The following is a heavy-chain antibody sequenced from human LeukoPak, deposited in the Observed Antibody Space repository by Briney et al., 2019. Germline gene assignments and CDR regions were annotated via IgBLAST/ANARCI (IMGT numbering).Heavy chain of an antibody. J-gene: IGHJ4*02. V-gene: IGHV3-13*04. D-gene: IGHD4-23*01. Sequence: QPGGSLRLSCAASGFTFSSYDMHWGRQATRKGLEWASAIGTAGDTYYTDSVKGRFIISRKNDKNSLYLQINSLRAGDTAVYYCVRAAVRYFGGIRDWGQGTLVTVSS. CDR3: VRAAVRYFGGIRD. CDR2: IGTAGDT. CDR1: GFTFSSYD.